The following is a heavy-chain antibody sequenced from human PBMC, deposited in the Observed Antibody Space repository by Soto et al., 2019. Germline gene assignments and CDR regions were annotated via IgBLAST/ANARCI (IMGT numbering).Heavy chain of an antibody. V-gene: IGHV4-39*02. D-gene: IGHD1-7*01. J-gene: IGHJ4*02. CDR3: ARLYTENYIMDH. CDR1: GSSINSNLYH. Sequence: PSETLSLTCSVSGSSINSNLYHWGWIRHSPGKGLEWIGSIHNTGNIFYNPSLKSRVTLSIDTSQSHFSLHLSSVTAADTAVYFCARLYTENYIMDHWGPGTLVTVSS. CDR2: IHNTGNI.